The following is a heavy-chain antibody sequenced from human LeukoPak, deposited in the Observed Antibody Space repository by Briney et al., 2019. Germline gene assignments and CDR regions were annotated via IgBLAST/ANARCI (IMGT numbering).Heavy chain of an antibody. CDR3: VIFFSSLACHWFDP. D-gene: IGHD2-2*01. CDR2: ISDSGSIT. V-gene: IGHV3-23*01. J-gene: IGHJ5*02. CDR1: GFTFSTYP. Sequence: GGSLRLSCAASGFTFSTYPMSWVRQAPGKGLEWVSSISDSGSITYYADSVKGRFTISRDNPKYTLYLQMDSLRAEDTSVYYCVIFFSSLACHWFDPWGQRTLFTVSS.